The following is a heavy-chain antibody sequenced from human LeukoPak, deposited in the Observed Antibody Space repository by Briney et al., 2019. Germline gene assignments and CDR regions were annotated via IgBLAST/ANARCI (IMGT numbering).Heavy chain of an antibody. Sequence: ASVKVSCKASGYTFTSYGISWVRQAPGQGLEWMGWISAYNGNTNYAQKLQGRVTMTTDTSTSTAYMELSSLRSEDTAVYYCATEALNVNYYDSSGFDYWGQGTLVTVSS. CDR2: ISAYNGNT. D-gene: IGHD3-22*01. CDR3: ATEALNVNYYDSSGFDY. V-gene: IGHV1-18*01. CDR1: GYTFTSYG. J-gene: IGHJ4*02.